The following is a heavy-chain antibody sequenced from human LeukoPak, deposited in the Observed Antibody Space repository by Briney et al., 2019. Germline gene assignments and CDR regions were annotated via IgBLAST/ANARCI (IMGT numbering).Heavy chain of an antibody. CDR1: GFTFSSYG. V-gene: IGHV3-33*01. CDR2: IWYDGSNK. Sequence: GGSLRLSCAASGFTFSSYGMHWVRQAPGKGLEWVAVIWYDGSNKYYADSVKGRFTISRDNPKNTLYLQMNSLRAEDTAVYYCARVNDFWSGYYTFDYWGQGTLVTVSS. CDR3: ARVNDFWSGYYTFDY. J-gene: IGHJ4*02. D-gene: IGHD3-3*01.